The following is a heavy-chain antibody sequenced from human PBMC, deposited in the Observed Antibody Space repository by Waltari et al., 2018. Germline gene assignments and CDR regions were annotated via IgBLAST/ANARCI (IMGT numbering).Heavy chain of an antibody. D-gene: IGHD3-10*01. CDR2: IHYTGST. Sequence: QVQLQESGPGLVQPSEPLSLTCAVSGDSISRSYWSWIRQPPGNGLQYIGYIHYTGSTNYNPSLKSRVTISVDTSKNQFSLKLKSVTAADTAVYYCARSHYGSGDFFYWGQGTLVTVSS. V-gene: IGHV4-59*01. CDR3: ARSHYGSGDFFY. CDR1: GDSISRSY. J-gene: IGHJ4*02.